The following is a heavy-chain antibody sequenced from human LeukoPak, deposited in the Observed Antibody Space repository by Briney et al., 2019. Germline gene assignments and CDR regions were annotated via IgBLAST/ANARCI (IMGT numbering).Heavy chain of an antibody. CDR3: ARARYCSSSSCYIDY. J-gene: IGHJ4*02. D-gene: IGHD2-2*02. CDR1: GFTFTTYA. Sequence: PGGSLRLSCAASGFTFTTYAMSWVRQAPGKWLEWVSGISGGGDSTYYADSVKGRFTISRDNAKNTLYLQMNSLRAEDTAVYYCARARYCSSSSCYIDYWGQGTLVTVSS. V-gene: IGHV3-23*01. CDR2: ISGGGDST.